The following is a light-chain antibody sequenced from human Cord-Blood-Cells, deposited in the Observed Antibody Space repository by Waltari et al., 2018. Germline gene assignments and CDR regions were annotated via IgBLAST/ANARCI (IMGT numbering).Light chain of an antibody. J-gene: IGKJ3*01. V-gene: IGKV3-11*01. CDR3: QQRSNWPPFT. CDR1: QSVSSY. Sequence: EIVLTQSPATLSLSPGERANLSCRASQSVSSYLAWYQQKPGQAPRLLIYDASNRATGIPARFSGSGSGTDFTLTISSLEPEDFAVYYCQQRSNWPPFTFGPGTKVDIK. CDR2: DAS.